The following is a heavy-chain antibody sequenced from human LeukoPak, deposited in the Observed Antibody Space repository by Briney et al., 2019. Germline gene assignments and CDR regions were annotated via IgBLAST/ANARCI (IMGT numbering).Heavy chain of an antibody. Sequence: EASVKVSCKASGYTFTSYGISWVRQAPGQGLEWMGWISAYNGNTNYAQKLQGRVTMTTDTSTSTAYMELSSLRSEDTAVYYCARLRDGYNDLFDYWGQGTLVTVSS. CDR3: ARLRDGYNDLFDY. J-gene: IGHJ4*02. V-gene: IGHV1-18*01. CDR2: ISAYNGNT. CDR1: GYTFTSYG. D-gene: IGHD5-24*01.